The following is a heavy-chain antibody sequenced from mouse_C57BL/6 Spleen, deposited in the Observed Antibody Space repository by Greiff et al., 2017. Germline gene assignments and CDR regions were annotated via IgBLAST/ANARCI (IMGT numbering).Heavy chain of an antibody. J-gene: IGHJ1*03. Sequence: QVQVQQPGAELVKPGASVKLSCKASGYTFTSYWMHWVKQRPGQGLEWIGMIHPNSGSTNYNEKFKSKATLTVDKSSSTAYMQLSSLTSEDSAVYYCAYYYGSSPHWYFDVWGTGTTVTVSS. CDR3: AYYYGSSPHWYFDV. CDR2: IHPNSGST. CDR1: GYTFTSYW. D-gene: IGHD1-1*01. V-gene: IGHV1-64*01.